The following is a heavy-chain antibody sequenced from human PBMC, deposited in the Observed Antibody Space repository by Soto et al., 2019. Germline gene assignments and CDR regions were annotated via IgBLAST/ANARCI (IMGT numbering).Heavy chain of an antibody. CDR1: GGSIRSRDYY. CDR3: ARVIITATGTSGFDS. Sequence: QVQLQESGPGLVKPSQTLALTCTVSGGSIRSRDYYWSWSRQPPGKGLEWIGYVYYSESAYYNPSLHRRGFISIDPSTNQFSLTLSSVTAADTAVYYCARVIITATGTSGFDSWCQGTLVTVSS. D-gene: IGHD6-13*01. CDR2: VYYSESA. J-gene: IGHJ4*02. V-gene: IGHV4-30-4*01.